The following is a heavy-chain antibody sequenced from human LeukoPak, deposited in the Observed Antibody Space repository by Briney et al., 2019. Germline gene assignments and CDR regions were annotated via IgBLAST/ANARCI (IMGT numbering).Heavy chain of an antibody. J-gene: IGHJ4*02. Sequence: QSGGSLRLSCAASGFTFSSYGMSWVRQAPGKGLEWVSAISGSGGSTYYADSVKGRFTISRDNSKNTLYLQMNSLRAEDTAVYYCAKELYGDHGPHFDYWGQGTLVTVSS. CDR2: ISGSGGST. CDR3: AKELYGDHGPHFDY. V-gene: IGHV3-23*01. CDR1: GFTFSSYG. D-gene: IGHD4-17*01.